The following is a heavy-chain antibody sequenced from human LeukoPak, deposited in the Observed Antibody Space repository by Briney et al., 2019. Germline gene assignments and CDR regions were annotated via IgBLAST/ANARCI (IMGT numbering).Heavy chain of an antibody. CDR2: INPSGGST. J-gene: IGHJ4*02. CDR1: GYTFTSYY. Sequence: ASVKVSCKASGYTFTSYYMHWVRQPPGQGLEWMGIINPSGGSTSYAQKFQGRVTMTRDMSTSTVYMELGSLRSEDTAVYYCAREASIAAADYFDYWGQGTLVTVSS. CDR3: AREASIAAADYFDY. V-gene: IGHV1-46*01. D-gene: IGHD6-13*01.